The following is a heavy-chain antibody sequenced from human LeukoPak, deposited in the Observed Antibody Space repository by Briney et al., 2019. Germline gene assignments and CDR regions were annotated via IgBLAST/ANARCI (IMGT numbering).Heavy chain of an antibody. Sequence: EASETLSLTCAVYGGSFSGYYWSWIRQPPGKGLEWIGEINHNGSTNYNPSLKSRVTISVDTSKNQFSLKLSSVTAADTAVYYCARGLFVQAFGARLPRTYYFDYWGQGTLVTVSS. D-gene: IGHD3-3*01. CDR3: ARGLFVQAFGARLPRTYYFDY. V-gene: IGHV4-34*01. CDR2: INHNGST. J-gene: IGHJ4*02. CDR1: GGSFSGYY.